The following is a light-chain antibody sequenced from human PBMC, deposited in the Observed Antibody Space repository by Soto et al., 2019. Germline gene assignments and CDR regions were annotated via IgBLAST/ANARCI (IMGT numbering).Light chain of an antibody. V-gene: IGKV1-33*01. J-gene: IGKJ3*01. CDR3: QQYDNLPPFT. CDR2: DAS. CDR1: QDISNY. Sequence: DIQMTQSPSSLSASVGDRVTITCQASQDISNYLNWYQQKPGKAPKLLIYDASNLETGVPSRFSGSGSGTDFTFTISSLQPEDIATYYGQQYDNLPPFTFGPGTKVDIQ.